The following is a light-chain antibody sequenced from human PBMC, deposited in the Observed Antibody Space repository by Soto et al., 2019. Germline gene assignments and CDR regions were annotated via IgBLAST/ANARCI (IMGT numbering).Light chain of an antibody. CDR1: SSTLVKNF. J-gene: IGLJ3*02. V-gene: IGLV1-51*02. CDR3: GSWDSSLRAVV. Sequence: QSVLTQPPSVSAAPGQRITISCSGGSSTLVKNFVSWYQQLPKTAPKLLIYEDSKRPSGIPDRFSGSKSGTSATLGITGLQTGDEADDYCGSWDSSLRAVVFGEGTKLTVL. CDR2: EDS.